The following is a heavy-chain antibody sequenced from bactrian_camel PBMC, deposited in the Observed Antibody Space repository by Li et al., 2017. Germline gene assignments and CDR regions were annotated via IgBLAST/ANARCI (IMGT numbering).Heavy chain of an antibody. CDR3: AASPGMWYCSGDDALSSRVFGY. Sequence: HVQLVESGGGSVQAGGSLRLSCAASEYTYSAYCMGWFRQAPGKEREGVATIDSDGSPRYADSVKGRFTISQDNAKNTLYLQMNSLKPEDTALYICAASPGMWYCSGDDALSSRVFGYWGQGTQVTVS. CDR1: EYTYSAYC. CDR2: IDSDGSP. D-gene: IGHD2*01. V-gene: IGHV3S53*01. J-gene: IGHJ6*01.